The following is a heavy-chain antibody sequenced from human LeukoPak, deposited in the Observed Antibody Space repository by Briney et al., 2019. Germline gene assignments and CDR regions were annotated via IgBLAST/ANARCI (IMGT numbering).Heavy chain of an antibody. Sequence: GGSLRLSCAASGFTFSTYALSWVRQAPGKGLEWVSAISPGGDRTYYADSVKGRFAISRDNSKNTLYLQMHSLRAEDTAVYYCARERSYYYGSGSYSFPPDYWGQGTLVTVSS. CDR2: ISPGGDRT. CDR3: ARERSYYYGSGSYSFPPDY. D-gene: IGHD3-10*01. V-gene: IGHV3-23*01. CDR1: GFTFSTYA. J-gene: IGHJ4*02.